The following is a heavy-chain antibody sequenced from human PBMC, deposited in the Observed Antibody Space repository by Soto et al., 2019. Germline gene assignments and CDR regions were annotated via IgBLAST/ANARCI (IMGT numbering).Heavy chain of an antibody. D-gene: IGHD6-6*01. CDR2: ISIRGGDE. Sequence: QVQLVESGGGVVQPGKSLRLSCAASGFTFSSYAMHWARQAPGKGLEGVTVISIRGGDEYYAEAGRGRFTISRDDSKNTLYLQMDSLRVEHTAVYYCARGTIVARQHLDYWGQGTLVTVSS. CDR1: GFTFSSYA. J-gene: IGHJ4*02. V-gene: IGHV3-30*03. CDR3: ARGTIVARQHLDY.